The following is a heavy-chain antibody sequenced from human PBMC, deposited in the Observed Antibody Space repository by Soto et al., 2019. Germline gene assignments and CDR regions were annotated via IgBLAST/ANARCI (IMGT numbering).Heavy chain of an antibody. V-gene: IGHV3-11*01. J-gene: IGHJ4*02. CDR2: ISSSGSTI. CDR1: GFTFSDYY. CDR3: ARDFGDIVATDWSYFDY. D-gene: IGHD5-12*01. Sequence: GGTLRLSCAASGFTFSDYYMNWIRQAPGKGLEWVSYISSSGSTIYYADSVKGRFTISRDNAKNSLYLQMNSLRAEDTAVYYCARDFGDIVATDWSYFDYWGQGTLVTVSS.